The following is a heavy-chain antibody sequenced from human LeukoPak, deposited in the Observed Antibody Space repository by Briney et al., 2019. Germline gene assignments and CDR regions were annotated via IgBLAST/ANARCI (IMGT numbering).Heavy chain of an antibody. CDR1: GGSISSYY. CDR2: IYYSGST. D-gene: IGHD3-10*01. CDR3: ARSKYPVKEYYYGSGSFSGMDV. Sequence: SETLSLTCTVSGGSISSYYWSWIRQPPGKGLEWIGYIYYSGSTNYNPSLESRVTISVDTSKNQFSLKLSSVTAADTAVYYCARSKYPVKEYYYGSGSFSGMDVWGQGTTVTVSS. J-gene: IGHJ6*02. V-gene: IGHV4-59*01.